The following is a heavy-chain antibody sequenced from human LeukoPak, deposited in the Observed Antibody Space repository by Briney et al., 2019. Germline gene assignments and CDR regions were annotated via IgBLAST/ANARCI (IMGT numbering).Heavy chain of an antibody. V-gene: IGHV3-7*01. CDR2: IKEDGSQK. Sequence: PGGSLRLSCVAPGFTFSNYWMSWVRQAPGKGLEWVANIKEDGSQKDYVDSVKGRFTISRDNAKNSVYLQMNSLRVEDTAVYYCVSQQVVPHWGQGTRVTVSS. CDR1: GFTFSNYW. CDR3: VSQQVVPH. J-gene: IGHJ4*02. D-gene: IGHD6-13*01.